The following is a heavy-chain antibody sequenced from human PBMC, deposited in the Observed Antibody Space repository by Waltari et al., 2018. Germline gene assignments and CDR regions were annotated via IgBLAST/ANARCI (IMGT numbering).Heavy chain of an antibody. Sequence: QVQLQESGPGLVKPSETLSLTCAVSGYSISSGYYWGWIRQPPGKGLEWIGRIYHSGSTYDNPAITSRFTIAGDTSKNQFSLKLRSMTGADTAVYYCARQKLGIPHWGQGTLVTVSS. J-gene: IGHJ4*02. CDR3: ARQKLGIPH. CDR1: GYSISSGYY. D-gene: IGHD7-27*01. V-gene: IGHV4-38-2*01. CDR2: IYHSGST.